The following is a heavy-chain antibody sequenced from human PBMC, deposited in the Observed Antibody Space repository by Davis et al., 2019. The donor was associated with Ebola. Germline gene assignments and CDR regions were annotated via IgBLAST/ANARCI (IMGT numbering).Heavy chain of an antibody. CDR3: ARGGKGYCSSTSCRNWFDP. Sequence: SVKVSCKASGGTFSSYAISWVRQAPGQGLEWMGGIIPIFGTANYAQKFQGRVTITADESTSTAYMELSSLRSEDTAVYYCARGGKGYCSSTSCRNWFDPWGQGTLVTVSS. V-gene: IGHV1-69*13. CDR2: IIPIFGTA. J-gene: IGHJ5*02. D-gene: IGHD2-2*01. CDR1: GGTFSSYA.